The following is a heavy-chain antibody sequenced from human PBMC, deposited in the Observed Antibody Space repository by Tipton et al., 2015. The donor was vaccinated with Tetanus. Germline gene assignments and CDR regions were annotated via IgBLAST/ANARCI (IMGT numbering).Heavy chain of an antibody. CDR2: ITGSSSYI. CDR3: ARVPGAGEGFFSGGNCHYFDY. Sequence: SLRLSCAASGFTFSSFGMTWVRQAPGKGLEWVSSITGSSSYIYYADSVKGRFTISRDNAKNSLYLQMNSLRAEDTAMYYCARVPGAGEGFFSGGNCHYFDYWGQGTLVTVSS. J-gene: IGHJ4*02. CDR1: GFTFSSFG. D-gene: IGHD2-15*01. V-gene: IGHV3-21*01.